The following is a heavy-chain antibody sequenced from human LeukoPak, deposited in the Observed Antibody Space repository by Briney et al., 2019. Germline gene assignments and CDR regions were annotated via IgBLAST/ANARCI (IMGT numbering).Heavy chain of an antibody. J-gene: IGHJ5*02. D-gene: IGHD4-17*01. CDR3: ASENDYGYYNWLDP. CDR1: GGSISSFY. V-gene: IGHV4-4*07. Sequence: SETLSLTCTVSGGSISSFYWNWIRQPAGKGLEWIGRIYASGSTNYNPSLNGRVTLSVDTSKNQFSLNLNSVTAADTAVYYCASENDYGYYNWLDPWGQGTLVTVSS. CDR2: IYASGST.